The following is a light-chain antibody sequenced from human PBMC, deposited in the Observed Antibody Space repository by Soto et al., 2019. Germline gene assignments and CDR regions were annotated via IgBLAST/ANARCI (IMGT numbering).Light chain of an antibody. J-gene: IGLJ2*01. V-gene: IGLV2-14*01. CDR2: DVS. Sequence: QSALTQPASVSGSPGQTITISCTGTSSDVGGYNYVSWYQQHPGKAPKLMIYDVSNRPSGVSNRFSGSKSGNTASLTISGLQAEEEADYYCSSYTSGSGVFGGGTKPTVL. CDR3: SSYTSGSGV. CDR1: SSDVGGYNY.